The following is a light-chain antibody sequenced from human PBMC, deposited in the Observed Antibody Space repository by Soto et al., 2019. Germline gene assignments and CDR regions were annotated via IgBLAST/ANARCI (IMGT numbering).Light chain of an antibody. Sequence: QSALTQPASVSGSPGQSITITCTGTSSDIGVYNYVSWYQQHPGKAPKLVICEVSNRPSGVSSRFSGSKSGNTASLTISGLRTEDEADYYCCSYATYNMILGGGTKVTVL. CDR3: CSYATYNMI. CDR2: EVS. J-gene: IGLJ2*01. V-gene: IGLV2-14*01. CDR1: SSDIGVYNY.